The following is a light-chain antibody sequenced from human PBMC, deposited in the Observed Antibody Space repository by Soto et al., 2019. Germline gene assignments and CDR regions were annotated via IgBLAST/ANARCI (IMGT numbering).Light chain of an antibody. CDR3: QQYGSSPYT. V-gene: IGKV3-20*01. CDR1: QSVASTS. Sequence: DIVLTQSPGTLSLSPGERATLSCRASQSVASTSLAWYQHQPGQAPRLLIYAASTRATGIPDRFSGSGSGTDFTLTISRLEPEDFALYYCQQYGSSPYTFGQGTKLEIK. J-gene: IGKJ2*01. CDR2: AAS.